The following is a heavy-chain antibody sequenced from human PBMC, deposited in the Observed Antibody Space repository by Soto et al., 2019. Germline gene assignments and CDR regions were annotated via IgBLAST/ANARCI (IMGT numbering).Heavy chain of an antibody. D-gene: IGHD3-10*01. CDR1: GFTFSTYA. V-gene: IGHV3-64*02. J-gene: IGHJ3*01. CDR3: ARDRGGDVGQFLFPDGFDL. CDR2: ISSNGHST. Sequence: GGSLRLSCAASGFTFSTYAMHWVRQAPGKGLEYVSAISSNGHSTYYADSVKGRFTISRDNAQNSLHLQMNSLRVEDTAVYYCARDRGGDVGQFLFPDGFDLWGQGTLVTVS.